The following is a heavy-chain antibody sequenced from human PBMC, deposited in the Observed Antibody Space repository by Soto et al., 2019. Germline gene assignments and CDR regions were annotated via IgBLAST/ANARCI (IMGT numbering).Heavy chain of an antibody. D-gene: IGHD4-4*01. J-gene: IGHJ4*02. Sequence: EVQLLESGGGLVQPGGSLRLSCAASGFTFSSYAMSWVRQAPGKGLEWVSVISTSGGPTQYADSVKGRFTISRDNSKNTLYLQMNSLRVEDTAVYYCAGVKRSSNYAAGSYYWGQGTLVTVSS. CDR2: ISTSGGPT. CDR3: AGVKRSSNYAAGSYY. V-gene: IGHV3-23*01. CDR1: GFTFSSYA.